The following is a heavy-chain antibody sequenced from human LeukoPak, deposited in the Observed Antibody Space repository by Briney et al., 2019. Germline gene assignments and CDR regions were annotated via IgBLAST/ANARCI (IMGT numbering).Heavy chain of an antibody. Sequence: SETLSLTCTVSGGSISSYYWSWIRQPPGKGLEWIGYIYYSGSTNYNPSLKSRVTISVDTSKNQFSLKLSSVTAADTAVYYCARSSGSYFVGWGQGTLVTVSS. V-gene: IGHV4-59*01. CDR3: ARSSGSYFVG. CDR2: IYYSGST. J-gene: IGHJ4*02. CDR1: GGSISSYY. D-gene: IGHD1-26*01.